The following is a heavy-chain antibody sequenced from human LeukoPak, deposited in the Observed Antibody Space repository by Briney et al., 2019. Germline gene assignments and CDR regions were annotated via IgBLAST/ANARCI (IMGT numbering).Heavy chain of an antibody. V-gene: IGHV3-48*02. Sequence: GRSLSLSCAASGFTFSSYSMNWVRQAPGKGLEWVSYISSSSSTIYYADSVKGRFTISRDNAKNSLYLQMNSLRDEDTAVYYCARDGMVRGVIIWDAFDIWGQGTMVTVSS. CDR2: ISSSSSTI. CDR3: ARDGMVRGVIIWDAFDI. J-gene: IGHJ3*02. CDR1: GFTFSSYS. D-gene: IGHD3-10*01.